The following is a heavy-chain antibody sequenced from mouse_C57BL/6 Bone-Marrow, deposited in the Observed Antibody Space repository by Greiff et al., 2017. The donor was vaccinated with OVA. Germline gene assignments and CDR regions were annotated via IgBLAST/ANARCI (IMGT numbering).Heavy chain of an antibody. CDR3: AREGYDALDY. Sequence: VQLQESGAELVRPGASVKLSCKASGYTFTDYYINWVKQRPGQGLEWIARIYPGSGNTYYNEKFKGKATLTAEKSSSTAYMQLSSLTSEDSAVYFCAREGYDALDYWGQGTTLTVSS. V-gene: IGHV1-76*01. CDR2: IYPGSGNT. D-gene: IGHD2-3*01. CDR1: GYTFTDYY. J-gene: IGHJ2*01.